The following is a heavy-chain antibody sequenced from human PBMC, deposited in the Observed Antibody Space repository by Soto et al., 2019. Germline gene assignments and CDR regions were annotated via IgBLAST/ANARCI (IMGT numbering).Heavy chain of an antibody. CDR2: ISSSSSYI. Sequence: EVQLVESGGGLVKPGGSLRLSCAASGFTFSSYSMNWVRQAPGKGLEWVSSISSSSSYIYYANSVKGRFTISRDNAKNSLYMQMNSLRAEDTAVYYCAIDPSEYYYHYGIDVWGQGTTVTVSS. CDR1: GFTFSSYS. D-gene: IGHD3-10*01. V-gene: IGHV3-21*01. J-gene: IGHJ6*02. CDR3: AIDPSEYYYHYGIDV.